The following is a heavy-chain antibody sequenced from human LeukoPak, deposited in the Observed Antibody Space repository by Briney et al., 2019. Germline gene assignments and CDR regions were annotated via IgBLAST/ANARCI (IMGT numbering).Heavy chain of an antibody. Sequence: GASVTVSCKASGYPFAGYFMHWVRQAPGQGLEWMGWINLNSGGTNYAQKFKGRVTMTRDTSITTAYMELSRLRFDDTAVYYCAGPDYWGQGTLVTVSS. CDR2: INLNSGGT. J-gene: IGHJ4*02. CDR3: AGPDY. CDR1: GYPFAGYF. V-gene: IGHV1-2*02.